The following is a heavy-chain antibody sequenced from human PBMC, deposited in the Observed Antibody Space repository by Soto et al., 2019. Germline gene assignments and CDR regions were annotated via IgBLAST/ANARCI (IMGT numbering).Heavy chain of an antibody. D-gene: IGHD5-12*01. V-gene: IGHV1-2*04. CDR3: AREYSGYDYCFDY. J-gene: IGHJ4*02. CDR1: GYTFTGYY. Sequence: RVSCKATGYTFTGYYMHWVRQAPGQGLEWMGWINPNSGGTNYAQKFQGWVTMTRDTSISTAYMELSRLRSDDTAVYYCAREYSGYDYCFDYWGQGTLVTVSS. CDR2: INPNSGGT.